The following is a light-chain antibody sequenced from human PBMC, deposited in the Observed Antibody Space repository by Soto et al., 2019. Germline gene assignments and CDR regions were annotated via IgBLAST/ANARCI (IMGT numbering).Light chain of an antibody. CDR3: SSYTSSSPHVV. V-gene: IGLV2-14*01. Sequence: QSALTQPASVSGSPGQSITISCTGTSSDVGGYNYVSWYQQHPGKAPKLMIYEVSNRPSGVSNCFSGSKSGNTASLTISGLQAEDEADYYCSSYTSSSPHVVFGGGTKLTVL. J-gene: IGLJ2*01. CDR1: SSDVGGYNY. CDR2: EVS.